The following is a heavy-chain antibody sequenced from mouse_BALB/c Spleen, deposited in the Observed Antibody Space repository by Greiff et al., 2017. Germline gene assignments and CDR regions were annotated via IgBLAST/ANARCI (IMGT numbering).Heavy chain of an antibody. CDR3: TRDGYLWFAY. CDR1: GYTFTSYY. V-gene: IGHV1S81*02. CDR2: INPSNGGT. J-gene: IGHJ3*01. Sequence: QVHVKQSGAELVKPGASVKLSCKASGYTFTSYYMYWVKQRPGQGLEWIGEINPSNGGTNFNEKFKSKATLTVDKSSSTAYMQLSSLTSEDSAVYYCTRDGYLWFAYWGQGTLVTVSA. D-gene: IGHD2-3*01.